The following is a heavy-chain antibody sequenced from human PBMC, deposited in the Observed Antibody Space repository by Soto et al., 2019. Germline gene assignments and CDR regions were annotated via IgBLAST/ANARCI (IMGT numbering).Heavy chain of an antibody. CDR1: GFTFRSYG. CDR3: AKDGGDYELGY. J-gene: IGHJ4*02. D-gene: IGHD4-17*01. V-gene: IGHV3-30*18. CDR2: ISYDGSNK. Sequence: GGSLRLSCAASGFTFRSYGMHWVRQAPGKGLEWVAVISYDGSNKYYADSVKGRFTISRDNSKNTLYLQMKSLRPEDTAVYYCAKDGGDYELGYWGQGTVVTVSS.